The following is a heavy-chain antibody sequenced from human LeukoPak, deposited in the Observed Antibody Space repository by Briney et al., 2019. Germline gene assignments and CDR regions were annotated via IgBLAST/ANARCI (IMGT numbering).Heavy chain of an antibody. D-gene: IGHD5-24*01. J-gene: IGHJ4*02. CDR1: GFTFSSYG. Sequence: GGSLRLSGAASGFTFSSYGMSWVRQAPGKGLEWVSAISGSGGSTFYADSVKGRFTISRDNSKNTLYLQMNSLRAEDTAVYFCAKDDAWLQFNDWGQGSLVTVSS. CDR3: AKDDAWLQFND. CDR2: ISGSGGST. V-gene: IGHV3-23*01.